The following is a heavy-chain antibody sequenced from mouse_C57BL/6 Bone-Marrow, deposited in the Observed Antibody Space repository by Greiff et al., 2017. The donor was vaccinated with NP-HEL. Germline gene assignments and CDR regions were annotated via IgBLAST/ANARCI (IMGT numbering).Heavy chain of an antibody. D-gene: IGHD2-3*01. CDR3: TTSYDGPFAY. V-gene: IGHV14-4*01. CDR1: GFNIKDDY. CDR2: IAPENGDT. J-gene: IGHJ3*01. Sequence: VQLQQSGAELVRPGASVKLSCTASGFNIKDDYMHWVKQRPEQGLEWIGWIAPENGDTAYASKFQGKATITADTSSNTAYLQLSSLTSEDTAVYYCTTSYDGPFAYWGQGTLVTVSA.